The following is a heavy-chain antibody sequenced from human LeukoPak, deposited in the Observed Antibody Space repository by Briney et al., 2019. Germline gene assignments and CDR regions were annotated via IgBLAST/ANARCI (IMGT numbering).Heavy chain of an antibody. CDR3: ARDTGGGDFGYYFDY. V-gene: IGHV4-31*03. J-gene: IGHJ4*02. D-gene: IGHD2-21*01. CDR1: GGSISSGRYY. Sequence: SETLSLTCTVSGGSISSGRYYWSWIRQHPGKGLEWIGYIYNRGSTYYNPSLKSRVTISADTSKNQFSLKLSSVTAAYTAVYYCARDTGGGDFGYYFDYWGQGTLVTVSS. CDR2: IYNRGST.